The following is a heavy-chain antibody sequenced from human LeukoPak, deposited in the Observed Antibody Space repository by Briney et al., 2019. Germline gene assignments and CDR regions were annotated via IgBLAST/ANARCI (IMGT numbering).Heavy chain of an antibody. V-gene: IGHV3-21*04. D-gene: IGHD3-10*01. CDR1: GFSFSSYR. Sequence: GGSLRLSCAASGFSFSSYRMNWVRQAPGKGLEWVSSVSNSGDYIHYADSVKGRFTISRDNSKNMLYLQMNSLRAEDTAVYYCAKDNYGSSVYWGQGTLVTVSS. J-gene: IGHJ4*02. CDR2: VSNSGDYI. CDR3: AKDNYGSSVY.